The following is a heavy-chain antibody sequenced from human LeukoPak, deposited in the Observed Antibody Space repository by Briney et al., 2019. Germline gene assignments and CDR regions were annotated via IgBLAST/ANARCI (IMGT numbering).Heavy chain of an antibody. V-gene: IGHV3-23*01. Sequence: GGSLRLSCAASGFTFSSYAMSWVRQAPGKGLEWVSAISGGGGSTYYADSVKGRFTISRDNSKNTLYLQMNSLRAEDTAVYYCAKGVDYDILTGYHDFDYWGQGTLVTVSS. CDR1: GFTFSSYA. J-gene: IGHJ4*02. CDR2: ISGGGGST. CDR3: AKGVDYDILTGYHDFDY. D-gene: IGHD3-9*01.